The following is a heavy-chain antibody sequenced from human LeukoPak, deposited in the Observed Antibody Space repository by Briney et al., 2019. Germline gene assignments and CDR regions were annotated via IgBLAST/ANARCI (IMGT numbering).Heavy chain of an antibody. CDR1: GFTFSSYA. J-gene: IGHJ4*02. Sequence: PGGSLRLSCAASGFTFSSYAMSWVRQAPGKGLEWVSGISWNSDTVLYADSVKGRFTISRDNAKNSLYLQMNSLRAEDTALYYCAKDIGVSGSRYFDFWGQGTLVTVSS. V-gene: IGHV3-9*01. D-gene: IGHD6-19*01. CDR2: ISWNSDTV. CDR3: AKDIGVSGSRYFDF.